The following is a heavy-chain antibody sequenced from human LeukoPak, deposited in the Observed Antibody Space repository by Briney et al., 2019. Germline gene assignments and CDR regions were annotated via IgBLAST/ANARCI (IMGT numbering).Heavy chain of an antibody. CDR2: INHSGST. CDR3: ARAPYCSSTSCYKERAYNWCDP. D-gene: IGHD2-2*02. Sequence: PSETLSLTCAVYGGSSSGYYWSWIRQPPGKGLEWIGEINHSGSTNYNPSLKSRVTISVDTSKNQFSLKLSSVTAADTAVYYCARAPYCSSTSCYKERAYNWCDPWGQGTLVTVSS. CDR1: GGSSSGYY. J-gene: IGHJ5*02. V-gene: IGHV4-34*01.